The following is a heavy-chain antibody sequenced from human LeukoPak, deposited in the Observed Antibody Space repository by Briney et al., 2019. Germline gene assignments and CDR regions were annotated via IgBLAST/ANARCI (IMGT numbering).Heavy chain of an antibody. CDR2: INHSGSA. CDR1: GGSFSGYY. V-gene: IGHV4-34*01. J-gene: IGHJ4*02. CDR3: ARASRYYGSGSSFDY. D-gene: IGHD3-10*01. Sequence: SETLCLTCAVYGGSFSGYYWSWIRQPPGKGLEWIGEINHSGSANYNPSLKSRVTISVDTSKNQFSLKLSSVTAADTAVYYCARASRYYGSGSSFDYWGQGTLVTVSS.